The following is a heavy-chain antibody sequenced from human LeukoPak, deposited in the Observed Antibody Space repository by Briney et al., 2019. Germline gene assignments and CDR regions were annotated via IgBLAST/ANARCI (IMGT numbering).Heavy chain of an antibody. V-gene: IGHV1-2*06. D-gene: IGHD3-22*01. CDR3: ARRAAATRKYYYDSRAGFDY. CDR2: INPNSGGT. CDR1: GYTFTGYY. Sequence: ASVKVSCKASGYTFTGYYMHWVRQAPGQGLEWMGRINPNSGGTNYAQKFQGRVTMTRDTSISTAYMELSRLRSDDTAVYYCARRAAATRKYYYDSRAGFDYWGQGTLVTVSS. J-gene: IGHJ4*02.